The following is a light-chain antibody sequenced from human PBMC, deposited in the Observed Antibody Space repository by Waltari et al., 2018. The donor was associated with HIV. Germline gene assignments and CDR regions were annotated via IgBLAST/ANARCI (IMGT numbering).Light chain of an antibody. CDR1: QRINSA. V-gene: IGKV3-15*01. CDR2: DVS. Sequence: EIVITQSPATLSVSRGDSATLSCSASQRINSALAWYQQTPGQAPSRLMYDVSPRATGVPTRFGGGASGQDLTRSISSLQFEEFGVYYCQQYKQVPPYIFGHGTKLEI. CDR3: QQYKQVPPYI. J-gene: IGKJ2*01.